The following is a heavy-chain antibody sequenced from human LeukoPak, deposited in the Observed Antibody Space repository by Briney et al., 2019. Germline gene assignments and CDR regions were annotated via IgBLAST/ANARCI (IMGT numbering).Heavy chain of an antibody. J-gene: IGHJ4*02. CDR3: ATLPGYSSGWYEVNY. CDR1: GFTFSSYA. V-gene: IGHV3-23*01. CDR2: ISGSGGST. Sequence: GGSLRLSCAASGFTFSSYAMSWVRQAPGKGLEWVSGISGSGGSTYYADSVKGRFTISRDNSRSTLYLQMNSPRAEDTAVYYCATLPGYSSGWYEVNYWGQGTLVTVSS. D-gene: IGHD6-13*01.